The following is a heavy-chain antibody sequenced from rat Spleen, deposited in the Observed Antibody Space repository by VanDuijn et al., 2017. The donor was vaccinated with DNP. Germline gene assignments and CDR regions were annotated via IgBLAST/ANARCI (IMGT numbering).Heavy chain of an antibody. J-gene: IGHJ2*01. CDR1: GYSITSNY. CDR3: ARWGDYFDY. V-gene: IGHV3-1*01. CDR2: ISYSGST. Sequence: EVQLQESGPGLVKPSQSLPLTCSVTGYSITSNYWGWIRKFPGNKMEYIGHISYSGSTHYNPSLKSRISITRDTSKNQFFLQLNSVTSEVTATYYCARWGDYFDYWGQGVMVTVSS.